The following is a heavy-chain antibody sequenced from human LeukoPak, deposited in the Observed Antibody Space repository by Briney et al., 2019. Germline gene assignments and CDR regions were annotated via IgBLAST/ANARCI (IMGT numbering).Heavy chain of an antibody. Sequence: GGSLRLSCAASGFTVSSNYMSWVRQAPGKGLEWVSVIYSGGSTYYADSVKGRFTISRDNSKNTLYLQMNSLRAEDTAVYYCARVKPSCQCLDYWGQGTLVTVSS. CDR1: GFTVSSNY. D-gene: IGHD2-2*01. CDR3: ARVKPSCQCLDY. J-gene: IGHJ4*02. CDR2: IYSGGST. V-gene: IGHV3-66*01.